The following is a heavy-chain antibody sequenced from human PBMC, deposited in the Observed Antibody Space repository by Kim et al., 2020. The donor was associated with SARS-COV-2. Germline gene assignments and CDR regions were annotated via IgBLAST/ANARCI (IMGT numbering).Heavy chain of an antibody. CDR2: ISCDGSNI. Sequence: GGSLRLSCAASGFTFSSYGMHWVRQAPGKGLEWVSVISCDGSNIYYADSVKGRFTISRDNSKNTLYLQMNSLRAEDTAVYYCARDAVDCSSTSCYSGWTSYYYGMDVWGQGTTVTVSS. CDR3: ARDAVDCSSTSCYSGWTSYYYGMDV. J-gene: IGHJ6*02. D-gene: IGHD2-2*01. V-gene: IGHV3-33*05. CDR1: GFTFSSYG.